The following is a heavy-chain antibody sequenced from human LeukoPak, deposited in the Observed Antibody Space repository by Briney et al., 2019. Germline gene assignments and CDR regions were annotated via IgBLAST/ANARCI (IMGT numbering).Heavy chain of an antibody. Sequence: SETLSLTCAVYGGSFSGHYWSWIRQPPGKGLEWIGEINHSGSTNYNPSLKSRVTISVDTSKNQFSLKLSSVTAADTAVYYCARGKYSYGLRYFDYWGQGTLVTVSS. J-gene: IGHJ4*02. CDR1: GGSFSGHY. D-gene: IGHD5-18*01. CDR3: ARGKYSYGLRYFDY. CDR2: INHSGST. V-gene: IGHV4-34*01.